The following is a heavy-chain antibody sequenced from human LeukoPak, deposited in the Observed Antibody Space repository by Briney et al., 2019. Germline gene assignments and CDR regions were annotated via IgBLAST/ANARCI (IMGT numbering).Heavy chain of an antibody. D-gene: IGHD2-21*02. Sequence: ASVKVSCKASRYTFTSYGISWVRQAPGQGLEWMGWISAYNGNTNYAQKLQGRVTMTTDTSTSTAYMELRSLRSDDTAVYYCARDRVAYCGGDCYSEWFDPWGQGTLVTVSS. V-gene: IGHV1-18*01. CDR3: ARDRVAYCGGDCYSEWFDP. CDR2: ISAYNGNT. J-gene: IGHJ5*02. CDR1: RYTFTSYG.